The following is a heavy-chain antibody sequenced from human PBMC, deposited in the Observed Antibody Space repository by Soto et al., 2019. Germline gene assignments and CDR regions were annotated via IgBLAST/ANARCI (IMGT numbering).Heavy chain of an antibody. Sequence: SVKVSCKASGFTFTSSAVQWVRQARGQRLEWIGWIVVGSGNTNYAQKFQERVTITRDMSTSTAYMELSSLRSEDTAVYYCAASSPGVRQLVAYYYYGMDVWGQGTKVTVSS. CDR1: GFTFTSSA. D-gene: IGHD6-6*01. V-gene: IGHV1-58*01. CDR3: AASSPGVRQLVAYYYYGMDV. CDR2: IVVGSGNT. J-gene: IGHJ6*02.